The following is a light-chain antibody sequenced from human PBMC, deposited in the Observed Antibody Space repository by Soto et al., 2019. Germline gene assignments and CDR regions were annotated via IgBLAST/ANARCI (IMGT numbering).Light chain of an antibody. J-gene: IGKJ3*01. CDR3: QQRSNWPLT. CDR2: DAS. CDR1: QGVSRF. Sequence: EIVLTQSPTTLSLSPGEGATLSCRASQGVSRFLAWFQQKPGQAPRLLIYDASNRATGIPARFSGSGSGTDFTLTISSLEPEDFAVYYCQQRSNWPLTFGPGTKVDMK. V-gene: IGKV3-11*01.